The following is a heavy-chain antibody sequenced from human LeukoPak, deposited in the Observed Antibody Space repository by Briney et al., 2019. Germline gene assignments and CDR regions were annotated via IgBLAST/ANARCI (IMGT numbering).Heavy chain of an antibody. CDR3: ARDTYYYDSRSI. J-gene: IGHJ3*02. Sequence: PSETLSLTCTVSGGSISSGGYYWSWIRQHPGKGLEWIGYIYYSGSTYYNPSLKSRVTISVDTSKNQFSLKLSSVTAADTAVYYCARDTYYYDSRSIWGQGTMVTVSS. CDR2: IYYSGST. V-gene: IGHV4-31*03. CDR1: GGSISSGGYY. D-gene: IGHD3-22*01.